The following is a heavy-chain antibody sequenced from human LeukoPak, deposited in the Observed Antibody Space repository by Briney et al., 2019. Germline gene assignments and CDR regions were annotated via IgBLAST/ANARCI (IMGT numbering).Heavy chain of an antibody. J-gene: IGHJ4*02. Sequence: SETLSLTCTVSDGSISGYYWSWIRQPPGKALEWIGYIHYSGSTNYNPSLKSRVTISVDMSKNQFSLKLSSVTAADTAVYYCARSDTYYYDSSGYSHFDYWGQGTLVTVSS. CDR1: DGSISGYY. CDR3: ARSDTYYYDSSGYSHFDY. V-gene: IGHV4-59*12. D-gene: IGHD3-22*01. CDR2: IHYSGST.